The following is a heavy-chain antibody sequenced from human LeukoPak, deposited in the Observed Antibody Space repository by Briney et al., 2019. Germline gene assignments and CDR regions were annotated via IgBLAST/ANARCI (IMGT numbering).Heavy chain of an antibody. V-gene: IGHV4-34*01. CDR2: INHSGGT. CDR3: AREGRPNSGYDLRGRTQPNWFDP. J-gene: IGHJ5*02. D-gene: IGHD5-12*01. CDR1: GGSFSGYY. Sequence: PSETLSLLCAVYGGSFSGYYGSWIRHPPGRGREGIGEINHSGGTNYNTSLKSRVTISVDTSKNQFSLKLSSVTAADTAVYYCAREGRPNSGYDLRGRTQPNWFDPWGQGTLVTVSS.